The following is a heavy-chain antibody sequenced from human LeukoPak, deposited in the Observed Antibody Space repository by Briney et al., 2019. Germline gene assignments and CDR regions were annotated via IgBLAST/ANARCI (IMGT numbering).Heavy chain of an antibody. J-gene: IGHJ4*02. D-gene: IGHD5-24*01. CDR2: IKDDGSEK. V-gene: IGHV3-7*01. Sequence: GGSLRLSCLASGFTFRSYWMSWVRQAPGKGLEWVANIKDDGSEKYYVDSVKGRFTISRDNAKKSLYLQMNSLRAEDTAVYYCARDGSDVEMATIWVDWGQGTRVTVSP. CDR1: GFTFRSYW. CDR3: ARDGSDVEMATIWVD.